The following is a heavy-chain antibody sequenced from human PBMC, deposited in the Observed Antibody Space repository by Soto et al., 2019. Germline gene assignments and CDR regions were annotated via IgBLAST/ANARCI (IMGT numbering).Heavy chain of an antibody. CDR3: ARNIFGMDV. Sequence: KPSETLSLTCTVSGGSISSSSYYWGWIRQPPGKGLEWIGSIYYRGSTYYNPSLKSRVTISVDTSKNQFSLKLSSVTAADTAVYYCARNIFGMDVWGQGTTVTVSS. V-gene: IGHV4-39*01. CDR1: GGSISSSSYY. D-gene: IGHD3-9*01. CDR2: IYYRGST. J-gene: IGHJ6*02.